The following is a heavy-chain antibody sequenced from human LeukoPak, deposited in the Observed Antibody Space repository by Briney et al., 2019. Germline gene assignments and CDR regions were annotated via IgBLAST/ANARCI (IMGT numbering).Heavy chain of an antibody. J-gene: IGHJ4*02. V-gene: IGHV1-69*13. CDR2: IIPIFGTA. CDR1: GGTFSSYA. Sequence: ASVEVSCKASGGTFSSYAISWVRQAPGQGLEWMGGIIPIFGTANYAQKFQGRVTITADESTSTAYMELSSLRSEDTAVYYCATHSSGPTPYWGQGTLVTVSS. CDR3: ATHSSGPTPY. D-gene: IGHD3-22*01.